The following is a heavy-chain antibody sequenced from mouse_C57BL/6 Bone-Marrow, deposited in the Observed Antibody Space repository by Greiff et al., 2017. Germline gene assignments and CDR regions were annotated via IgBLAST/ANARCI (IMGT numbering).Heavy chain of an antibody. CDR1: GYTFTSYW. D-gene: IGHD2-3*01. J-gene: IGHJ4*01. Sequence: QVHVKQPGAELVKPGASVKMSCKASGYTFTSYWITWVKQRPGQGLEWIGDIYPGSGSTNYNEKFKSKATLTLDTSSSTAYMQLSSLTSEDSAVYYCARASDGYYYARDDGGQGTSVTVAS. CDR3: ARASDGYYYARDD. V-gene: IGHV1-55*01. CDR2: IYPGSGST.